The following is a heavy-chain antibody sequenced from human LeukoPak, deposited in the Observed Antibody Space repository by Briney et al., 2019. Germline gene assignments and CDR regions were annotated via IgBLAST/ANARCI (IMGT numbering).Heavy chain of an antibody. Sequence: SETLSLTCTVSGGSISSSSYYWGWIRQPPGKGLEWIGSIYYSGSTYYNPSLKSRVTISVDTSKNQFSLKLSSVTAADTAMYYCARLAARRPYAFDIWGQGTMVTVSS. V-gene: IGHV4-39*07. CDR3: ARLAARRPYAFDI. CDR1: GGSISSSSYY. J-gene: IGHJ3*02. D-gene: IGHD6-6*01. CDR2: IYYSGST.